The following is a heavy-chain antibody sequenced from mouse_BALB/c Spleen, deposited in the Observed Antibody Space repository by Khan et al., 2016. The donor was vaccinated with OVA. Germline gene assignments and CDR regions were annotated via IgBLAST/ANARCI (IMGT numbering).Heavy chain of an antibody. Sequence: EVELVESGGGLVQPGGSLKLSCAASGFTFSSYIMSWVRQTPEKRLEWVAYISNGGGSTYYLDTVKGRFTISRDNAKNTLYLQMSSLKSEDTAMYYCARHVNYVSFDYWGQGTTLTVSS. D-gene: IGHD2-1*01. J-gene: IGHJ2*01. CDR3: ARHVNYVSFDY. CDR2: ISNGGGST. CDR1: GFTFSSYI. V-gene: IGHV5-12-2*01.